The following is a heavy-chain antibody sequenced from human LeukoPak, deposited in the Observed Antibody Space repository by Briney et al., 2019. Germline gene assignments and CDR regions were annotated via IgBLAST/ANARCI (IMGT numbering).Heavy chain of an antibody. CDR3: ARDKQWLYCFDQ. J-gene: IGHJ4*02. D-gene: IGHD6-19*01. V-gene: IGHV3-23*01. CDR1: GFTFSSYG. CDR2: IRGSGVYT. Sequence: GGSLRLSCAASGFTFSSYGMSWVRQTPGKGLEWVSVIRGSGVYTLYADSVKGRFTISRDNSKNTLYLQMNSLRAEDTAVYYCARDKQWLYCFDQWGQGTPVTVSS.